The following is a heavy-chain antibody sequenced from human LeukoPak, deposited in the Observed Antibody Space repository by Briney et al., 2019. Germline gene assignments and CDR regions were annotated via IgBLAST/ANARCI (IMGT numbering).Heavy chain of an antibody. CDR1: GYTLTELS. V-gene: IGHV1-24*01. J-gene: IGHJ4*02. CDR3: ATGVRIAVAGTDYFDY. CDR2: FDPEDGET. D-gene: IGHD6-19*01. Sequence: GASVNVSCKVSGYTLTELSMHGVRQAPGKGREGMGVFDPEDGETIYAQKFQGRVTMTEDTSKATDYMELSRLRSEDTAVYYCATGVRIAVAGTDYFDYWGQGTLVTVSS.